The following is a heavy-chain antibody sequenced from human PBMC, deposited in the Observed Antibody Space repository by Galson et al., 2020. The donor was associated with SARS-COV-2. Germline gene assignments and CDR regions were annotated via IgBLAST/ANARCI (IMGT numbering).Heavy chain of an antibody. V-gene: IGHV3-30-3*02. J-gene: IGHJ5*02. CDR1: AFTFSSYA. D-gene: IGHD1-1*01. CDR2: ISFDGNNT. CDR3: AKMGGLPTGRVNWFDP. Sequence: GGSLRLSCAASAFTFSSYAMHWGRQAPGKGLEWVALISFDGNNTFYADSVKGRFTISRDNSKNTLYLEMNSLRAEDTAVYYCAKMGGLPTGRVNWFDPWGQGTLVTVSS.